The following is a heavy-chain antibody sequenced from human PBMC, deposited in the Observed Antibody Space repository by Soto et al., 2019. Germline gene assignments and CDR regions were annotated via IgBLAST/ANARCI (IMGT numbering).Heavy chain of an antibody. CDR2: IFYLGSS. D-gene: IGHD3-3*02. CDR3: ARKSLALRKNNWFDP. V-gene: IGHV4-39*01. J-gene: IGHJ5*02. CDR1: GDSIISSDFY. Sequence: XGTLSLTFTVSGDSIISSDFYWGWVRQPPGKGLEWIGSIFYLGSSYYNPSLKSRVTMSVDTSKNQFSLRLRSVTAADTALYFCARKSLALRKNNWFDPWGQGIMVTVPQ.